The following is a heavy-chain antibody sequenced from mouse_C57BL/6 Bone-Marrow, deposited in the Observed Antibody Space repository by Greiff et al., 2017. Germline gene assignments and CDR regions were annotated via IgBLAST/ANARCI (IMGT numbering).Heavy chain of an antibody. Sequence: VQLQQSGAELARPGASVKLSCKASGYTFTSYGIRWVKQRTGQGLEWIGEIYPRSGNTYYNEKFKGKATLTADKSSSTAYMELRSLTSEDSAVYFCASSFITTVVAPYYAMDYWGQGTSVTVSS. V-gene: IGHV1-81*01. CDR1: GYTFTSYG. D-gene: IGHD1-1*01. CDR3: ASSFITTVVAPYYAMDY. J-gene: IGHJ4*01. CDR2: IYPRSGNT.